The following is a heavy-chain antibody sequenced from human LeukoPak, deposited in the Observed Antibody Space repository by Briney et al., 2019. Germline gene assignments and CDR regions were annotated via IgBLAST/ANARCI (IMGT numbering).Heavy chain of an antibody. CDR1: GFIFSRYS. D-gene: IGHD3-16*01. V-gene: IGHV3-21*01. CDR2: MSVGSGLI. CDR3: AREFEGTASGAGY. J-gene: IGHJ4*02. Sequence: GGYLRLSCAASGFIFSRYSMNWVRQAPGKGLEWVASMSVGSGLIYYAESVRGRFTVSRDNAKNSLYLQMKSLRADDTAVYFCAREFEGTASGAGYWGQGTLVTVSS.